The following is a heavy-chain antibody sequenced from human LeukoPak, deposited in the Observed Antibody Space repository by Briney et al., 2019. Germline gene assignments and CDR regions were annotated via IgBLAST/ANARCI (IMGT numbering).Heavy chain of an antibody. J-gene: IGHJ4*02. V-gene: IGHV1-2*02. CDR1: GYTFTGYY. CDR2: INPNSGGT. CDR3: ARGSHYYDSSGSNDY. D-gene: IGHD3-22*01. Sequence: ASVKVSCKASGYTFTGYYMHWVRQAPGQGLEWMGWINPNSGGTNYAQKFQGRVTMTRDTSTSTVYMELSSLRSEDTAVYYCARGSHYYDSSGSNDYWGQGTLVTVSS.